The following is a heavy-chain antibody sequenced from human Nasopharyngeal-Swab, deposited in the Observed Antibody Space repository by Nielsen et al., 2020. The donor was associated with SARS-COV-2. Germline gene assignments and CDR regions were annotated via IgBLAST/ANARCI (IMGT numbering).Heavy chain of an antibody. D-gene: IGHD3-10*01. Sequence: ASVKVSCRASGYTFTSYDINWVRQATRQGLEWMGWMNPNSGNTGYAQKFQGRVPMTRNTSISTAYMELISLRSEDTAVYYCARSRRSNYYGSGSYYNIKTDAFDIWGQGTMVTVSS. CDR1: GYTFTSYD. J-gene: IGHJ3*02. V-gene: IGHV1-8*01. CDR3: ARSRRSNYYGSGSYYNIKTDAFDI. CDR2: MNPNSGNT.